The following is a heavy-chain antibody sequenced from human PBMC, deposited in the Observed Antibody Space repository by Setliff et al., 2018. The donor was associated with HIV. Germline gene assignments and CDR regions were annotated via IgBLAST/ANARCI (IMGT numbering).Heavy chain of an antibody. D-gene: IGHD3-22*01. V-gene: IGHV3-21*04. CDR3: AKDLVYYDSSGDLDY. J-gene: IGHJ4*02. Sequence: GGSLRLSCAASGFTVSSNYMSWVRQAPGKGLEWVSSISSSSSYIYYADSVKGRFTISRDNVKNSLYLQMNSLRAEDTAVYYCAKDLVYYDSSGDLDYWGQGTLVTVSS. CDR2: ISSSSSYI. CDR1: GFTVSSNY.